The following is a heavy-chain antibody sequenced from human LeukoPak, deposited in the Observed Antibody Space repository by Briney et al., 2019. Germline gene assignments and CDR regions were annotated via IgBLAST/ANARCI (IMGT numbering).Heavy chain of an antibody. CDR1: GFAFSSYW. V-gene: IGHV3-74*01. J-gene: IGHJ4*02. Sequence: GGSLRLSCGASGFAFSSYWMHWVRQAPGKGLVWVSRISPDGSSTSYADSVKGRFTISRDNAKNTLDLQMNSLRAEDTAVYYCVRGYYGSSFGYWGQGTLVTVSS. D-gene: IGHD3-10*01. CDR3: VRGYYGSSFGY. CDR2: ISPDGSST.